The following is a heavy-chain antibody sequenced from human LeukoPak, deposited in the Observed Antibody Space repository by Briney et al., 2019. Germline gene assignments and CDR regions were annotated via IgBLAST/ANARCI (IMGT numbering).Heavy chain of an antibody. J-gene: IGHJ4*02. Sequence: PGGSLRLSCAASGFTFSSYSMNWVRQAPGKGLEWVSSISSSSSYIYYADSVKGRFTISRDNAKNSLYLQMNSLRAEDTAVYYCARVRYYYDSSSLYYFDYWGQGTLVTVSS. CDR2: ISSSSSYI. V-gene: IGHV3-21*01. CDR3: ARVRYYYDSSSLYYFDY. CDR1: GFTFSSYS. D-gene: IGHD3-22*01.